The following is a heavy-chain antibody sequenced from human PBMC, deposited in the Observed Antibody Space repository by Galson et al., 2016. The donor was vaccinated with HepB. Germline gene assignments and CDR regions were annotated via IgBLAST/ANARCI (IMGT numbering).Heavy chain of an antibody. CDR1: GFTFTRYT. V-gene: IGHV3-21*01. J-gene: IGHJ3*02. CDR2: ISSDSSYI. Sequence: SLRLSCATSGFTFTRYTMNWVRQAPGKGLEWVSSISSDSSYIYYADSVKGRFTISRDNVKKLLYLQMNSLRAEDTAVYYCARVGEQQLLDAFGTWGTGTMVTVSS. D-gene: IGHD6-13*01. CDR3: ARVGEQQLLDAFGT.